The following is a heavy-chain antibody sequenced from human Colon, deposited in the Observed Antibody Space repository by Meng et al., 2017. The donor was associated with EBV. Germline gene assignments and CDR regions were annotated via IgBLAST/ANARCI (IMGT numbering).Heavy chain of an antibody. CDR3: ARHTFSGNPGGIDS. D-gene: IGHD4-23*01. CDR2: QCHADDT. J-gene: IGHJ4*02. Sequence: QPPVRESGPGLVKPSETLAPTRTVSGGPISRTGTCGGWIRQPPGKGLEWIGSQCHADDTYYNPSLMGRVTISVDTSKNQVSLKLASVTAADTSIYYCARHTFSGNPGGIDSWGQGILVTVSS. CDR1: GGPISRTGTC. V-gene: IGHV4-39*01.